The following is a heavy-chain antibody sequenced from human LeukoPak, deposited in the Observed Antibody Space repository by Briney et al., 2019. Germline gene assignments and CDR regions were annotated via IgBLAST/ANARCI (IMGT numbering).Heavy chain of an antibody. CDR3: MMNDAFDI. CDR2: IRTKADSYAA. CDR1: GFTFSGSL. Sequence: GGSLRLSCAASGFTFSGSLIHWVRQASGKGLEWVGRIRTKADSYAAVYAASVKGRFTISRDDTKNTAYLQMNSLKTEDTAVYYCMMNDAFDIWGQGTMVTVSS. V-gene: IGHV3-73*01. J-gene: IGHJ3*02.